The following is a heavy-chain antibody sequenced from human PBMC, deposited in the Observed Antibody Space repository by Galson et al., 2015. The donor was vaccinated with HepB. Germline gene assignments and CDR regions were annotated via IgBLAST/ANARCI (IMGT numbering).Heavy chain of an antibody. Sequence: ETLSLTCTVSGGSISSSSYYWGWIRQPPGKGLEWIGSIYYSGSTYYNPSLKSRVTISVDTSKNQFSLKLSSVTAADTAVYYRARGFWSGYQFDYWGQGTLVTVSS. CDR3: ARGFWSGYQFDY. CDR2: IYYSGST. CDR1: GGSISSSSYY. V-gene: IGHV4-39*01. J-gene: IGHJ4*02. D-gene: IGHD3-3*01.